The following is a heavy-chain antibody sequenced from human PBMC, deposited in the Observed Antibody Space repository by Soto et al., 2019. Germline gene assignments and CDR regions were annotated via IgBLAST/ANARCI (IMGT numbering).Heavy chain of an antibody. Sequence: EVHLLESGGGLVQPGGSLRLSCAASGFTFSSYAMSWVRQAPGKGLKWVSDISGSGGSTYYADSVKGRFTISRDNSKNALYLQMTSLSAEDTAVYYCAKGSSSGYNWFDPWGQGTLVTVSS. V-gene: IGHV3-23*01. J-gene: IGHJ5*02. D-gene: IGHD6-13*01. CDR1: GFTFSSYA. CDR2: ISGSGGST. CDR3: AKGSSSGYNWFDP.